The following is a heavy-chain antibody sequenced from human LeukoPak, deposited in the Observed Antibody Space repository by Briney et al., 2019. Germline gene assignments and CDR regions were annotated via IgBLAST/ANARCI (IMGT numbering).Heavy chain of an antibody. J-gene: IGHJ5*02. CDR1: GFTFSSYA. CDR2: ISYDGSNK. V-gene: IGHV3-30*04. CDR3: ARAENP. Sequence: GRSLRLSCAASGFTFSSYAMHWVRQAPGKGLEWVAVISYDGSNKYYADSVKGRFTISRDNSKNTLYLQMNSLRAEDTAVYYCARAENPWGQGALVTVSS.